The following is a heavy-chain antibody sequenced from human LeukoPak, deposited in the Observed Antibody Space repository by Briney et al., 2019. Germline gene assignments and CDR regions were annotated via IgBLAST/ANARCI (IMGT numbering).Heavy chain of an antibody. CDR3: TRGYYDFWSGYYNFDY. CDR1: RLTFGDYA. Sequence: GGSLRLPCTVSRLTFGDYAMSWVRQAPGKGLEWVGFIRSKAYGGTTEYAASVEGRFTISRDDSKSIAYLQMNSLKTEDTAVYYCTRGYYDFWSGYYNFDYWGQGTLVTVSS. J-gene: IGHJ4*02. V-gene: IGHV3-49*04. CDR2: IRSKAYGGTT. D-gene: IGHD3-3*01.